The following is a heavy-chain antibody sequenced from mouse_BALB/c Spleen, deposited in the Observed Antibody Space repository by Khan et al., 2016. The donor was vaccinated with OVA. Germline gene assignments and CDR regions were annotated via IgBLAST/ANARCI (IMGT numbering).Heavy chain of an antibody. V-gene: IGHV2-3*01. CDR2: IWGDGGT. J-gene: IGHJ4*01. CDR1: GFSLTSYG. Sequence: QVQLKESGPGLAAPSQSLYITCTVSGFSLTSYGVSWVRQPPGKDLEWLGVIWGDGGTTYHLDVIYRLNISKDNSKSQVFLKLNSLQTGDTATYYCAKGGYYGMDCWGQGATATVSP. CDR3: AKGGYYGMDC.